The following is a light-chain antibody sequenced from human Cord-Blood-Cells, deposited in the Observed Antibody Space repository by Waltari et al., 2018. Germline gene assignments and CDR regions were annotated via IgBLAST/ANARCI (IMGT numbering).Light chain of an antibody. CDR3: QQYYSTPWT. V-gene: IGKV4-1*01. CDR1: QSVLYSSNNKNY. J-gene: IGKJ1*01. CDR2: WAS. Sequence: DIVMTQSPDSLAVSLGERATINCKSSQSVLYSSNNKNYLAWYQQKPGQPPKLLICWASTRESGVPDRFSGSGSGTDFTLTISSLQAEDVAGYYCQQYYSTPWTFGQGTKVEIK.